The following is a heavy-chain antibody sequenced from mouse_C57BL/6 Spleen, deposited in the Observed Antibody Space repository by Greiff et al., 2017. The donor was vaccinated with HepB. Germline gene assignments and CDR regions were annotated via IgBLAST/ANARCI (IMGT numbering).Heavy chain of an antibody. CDR3: ARGYGSYYAMDY. D-gene: IGHD1-1*01. CDR2: IYPGDGDT. CDR1: GYAFSSSW. V-gene: IGHV1-82*01. J-gene: IGHJ4*01. Sequence: QVQLQQSGPELVKPGASVKISCKASGYAFSSSWMNWVKQRPGKGLEWIGRIYPGDGDTNYNGKFQGKATLTADKSSSTAYMQLSSLTSEDSAVYFCARGYGSYYAMDYWGQGTSVTVSS.